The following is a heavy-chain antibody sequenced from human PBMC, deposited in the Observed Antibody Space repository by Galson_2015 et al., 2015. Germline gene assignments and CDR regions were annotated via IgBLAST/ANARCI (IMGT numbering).Heavy chain of an antibody. D-gene: IGHD3-22*01. J-gene: IGHJ3*02. Sequence: SVKVSCKASGYTFTSYYMHWVRQAPGQGLEWMGIINPSSGSTSYAQKFQGRVTMTRDTSTTTVYMELSSLRSEDTAVYYCARGVTMIVVVRGLEASFDIWGQGTMVTVSS. CDR3: ARGVTMIVVVRGLEASFDI. V-gene: IGHV1-46*01. CDR1: GYTFTSYY. CDR2: INPSSGST.